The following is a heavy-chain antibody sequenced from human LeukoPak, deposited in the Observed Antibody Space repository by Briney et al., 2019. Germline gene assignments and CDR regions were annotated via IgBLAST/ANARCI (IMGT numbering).Heavy chain of an antibody. CDR1: GFTFSSYW. D-gene: IGHD2-2*01. J-gene: IGHJ4*02. CDR3: TRGGNANFDC. V-gene: IGHV3-7*04. CDR2: IKQDASEK. Sequence: GGSLRLSCDASGFTFSSYWMSWVRQAPGKGLEWVANIKQDASEKYYVDSVKGRFAISRDNAKNSLYLQMNSLRAEDKAVYYCTRGGNANFDCWGQGTLVTVSS.